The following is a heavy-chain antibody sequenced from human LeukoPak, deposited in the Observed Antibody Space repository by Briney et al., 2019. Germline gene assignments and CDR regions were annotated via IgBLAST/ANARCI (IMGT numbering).Heavy chain of an antibody. CDR3: ARGVLMSTQDIVVVPAAY. V-gene: IGHV1-2*02. Sequence: GASVKVSCKASGGTFSSYAISWVRQAPGQGLEWMGWINPNSGGTNYAQKSQGRVTMTRDTSISTAYMELSRLRSDDTAVYYCARGVLMSTQDIVVVPAAYWGQGTLVTVSS. CDR1: GGTFSSYA. J-gene: IGHJ4*02. CDR2: INPNSGGT. D-gene: IGHD2-2*01.